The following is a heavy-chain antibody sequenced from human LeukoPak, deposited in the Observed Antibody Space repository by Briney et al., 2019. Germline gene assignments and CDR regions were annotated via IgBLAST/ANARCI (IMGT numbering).Heavy chain of an antibody. CDR2: ISWDGGST. D-gene: IGHD3-10*01. CDR3: AKDIKRRGTITMVRGAFDY. Sequence: GGSLRLSCAASGFTFDDYAMHWVRQAPGKGLEWVSLISWDGGSTYYADSVKGRFTISRDNSKNSLYLQMNSLRAEDTALYYCAKDIKRRGTITMVRGAFDYWGQGTLVTVSS. V-gene: IGHV3-43D*03. J-gene: IGHJ4*02. CDR1: GFTFDDYA.